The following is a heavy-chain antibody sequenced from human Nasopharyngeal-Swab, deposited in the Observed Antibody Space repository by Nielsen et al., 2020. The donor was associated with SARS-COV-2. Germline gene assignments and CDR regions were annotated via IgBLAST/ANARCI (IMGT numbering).Heavy chain of an antibody. Sequence: GESLKISCAASGFTFSYYDMHWVRQALGKGLEWVAVTSSDESHKYYAASVRDRFTISRDNSRNTLYLQMNSLTAEDTATYYCARDMIVGPPDYFDHWGQGTLLTVSS. CDR1: GFTFSYYD. CDR3: ARDMIVGPPDYFDH. V-gene: IGHV3-30-3*01. J-gene: IGHJ4*02. CDR2: TSSDESHK. D-gene: IGHD3/OR15-3a*01.